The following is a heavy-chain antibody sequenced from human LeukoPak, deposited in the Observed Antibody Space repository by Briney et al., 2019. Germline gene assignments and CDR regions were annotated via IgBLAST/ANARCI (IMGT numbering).Heavy chain of an antibody. CDR2: IYYSGNT. D-gene: IGHD3-9*01. CDR3: ARANILIGSHWYFDL. V-gene: IGHV4-59*01. CDR1: GASISSYY. Sequence: SETLSLTCTVSGASISSYYWSWIRQPPGKGLEWIGYIYYSGNTNYNPSLKSRVTISVDTSKNQFSLKLSSVTAADTAVYYCARANILIGSHWYFDLWGRGTLVTVSS. J-gene: IGHJ2*01.